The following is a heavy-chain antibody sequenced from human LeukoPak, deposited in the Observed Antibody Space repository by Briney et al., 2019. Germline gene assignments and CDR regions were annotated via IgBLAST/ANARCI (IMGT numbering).Heavy chain of an antibody. CDR3: ARRGGCISTSCNLDY. Sequence: GASVKVSCKTSGHTFTSYYMHWMRQAPGQGLEWVGMINPNGGGTSSAQKFQGRVTMTRDTSTSTVYMDLSSLRSEDTAIYYCARRGGCISTSCNLDYWGQGTLVTVSS. CDR2: INPNGGGT. J-gene: IGHJ4*02. V-gene: IGHV1-46*03. D-gene: IGHD2-2*01. CDR1: GHTFTSYY.